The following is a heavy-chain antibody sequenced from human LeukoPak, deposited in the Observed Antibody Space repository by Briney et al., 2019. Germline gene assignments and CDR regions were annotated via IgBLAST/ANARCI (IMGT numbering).Heavy chain of an antibody. J-gene: IGHJ4*02. D-gene: IGHD2-2*01. V-gene: IGHV1-69*13. CDR2: IIPIFGTA. CDR1: GGAFSGYA. Sequence: SVKVSCKASGGAFSGYAISWVRQAPGQGLEWMGGIIPIFGTANYAQKFQGRVTITADESTSTAYMELSSLRSEDTAVYYCARDPLTYCSSTSCHPDWGQGTLVTVSS. CDR3: ARDPLTYCSSTSCHPD.